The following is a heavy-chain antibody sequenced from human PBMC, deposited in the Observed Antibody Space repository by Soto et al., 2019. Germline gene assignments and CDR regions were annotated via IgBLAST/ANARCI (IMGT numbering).Heavy chain of an antibody. J-gene: IGHJ5*02. D-gene: IGHD6-19*01. CDR1: GRSVSSGGYY. V-gene: IGHV4-31*03. CDR2: IYHIGSP. Sequence: LSLTCTVSGRSVSSGGYYWTWIRQHPGRGLEWIGYIYHIGSPYYNPSLESRVTISLDTSKNQFSLNLTSVTAADTAIYYCVRDRALDSSGHWFDTWGQGTLVTVSS. CDR3: VRDRALDSSGHWFDT.